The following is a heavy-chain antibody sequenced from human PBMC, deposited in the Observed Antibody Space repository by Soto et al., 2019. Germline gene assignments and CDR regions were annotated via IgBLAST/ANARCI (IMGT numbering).Heavy chain of an antibody. CDR3: ASEYCSGVSCWYFDL. D-gene: IGHD2-15*01. J-gene: IGHJ2*01. CDR1: GYTFTGYY. Sequence: ASVKVSCKASGYTFTGYYMHWVRQAPGQGLDWMGWINPNSGGTNYAQKFQGRVTMTRDTSISTAYMEMSRLRYDDTAVYYCASEYCSGVSCWYFDLWGRGTLVTVSS. V-gene: IGHV1-2*02. CDR2: INPNSGGT.